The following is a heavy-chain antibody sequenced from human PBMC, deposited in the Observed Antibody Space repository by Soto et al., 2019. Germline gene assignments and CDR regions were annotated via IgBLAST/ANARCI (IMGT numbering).Heavy chain of an antibody. J-gene: IGHJ6*02. CDR1: GGSISSGDYY. CDR3: AGRDYYYGMDV. V-gene: IGHV4-30-4*01. CDR2: IYYSGST. D-gene: IGHD3-10*01. Sequence: PSETLSLTCTVSGGSISSGDYYWSWIRQPPGKGLEWIGYIYYSGSTYYNPSLKSRVTVSVDTSKNQFSLKLSSVTAADTAVYYCAGRDYYYGMDVWGQGTTVTVYS.